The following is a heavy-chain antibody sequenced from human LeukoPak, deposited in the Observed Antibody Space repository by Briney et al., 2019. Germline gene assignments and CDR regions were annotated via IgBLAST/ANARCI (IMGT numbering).Heavy chain of an antibody. D-gene: IGHD5-12*01. CDR2: MNQDGSAK. J-gene: IGHJ4*02. CDR1: GFTFSNSW. Sequence: HPGGSLRLSCAASGFTFSNSWMSWLRQAPGKGLEWVAHMNQDGSAKFYVDSVKGRFTISRDNAKNSLYLRMNSLRAEDTAVYYCSKANYWGQGTLVTVSS. V-gene: IGHV3-7*01. CDR3: SKANY.